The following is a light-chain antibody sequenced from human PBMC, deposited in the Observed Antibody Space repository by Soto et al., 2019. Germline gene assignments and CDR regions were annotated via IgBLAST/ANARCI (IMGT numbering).Light chain of an antibody. V-gene: IGKV1-5*01. CDR2: GAS. CDR3: QHTRT. Sequence: DFQMTQSPSTLSASVGDRVTITCRASQNINNWVAWYQQKPGKAPKFLIYGASTLQRGVSSRFSGSGFGTEFSLTINSLQPDDSGSYYCQHTRTFGQGTKVEVK. CDR1: QNINNW. J-gene: IGKJ1*01.